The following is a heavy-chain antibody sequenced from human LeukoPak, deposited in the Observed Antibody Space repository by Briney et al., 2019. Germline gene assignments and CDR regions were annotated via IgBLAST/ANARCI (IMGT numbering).Heavy chain of an antibody. CDR2: IYYSGST. CDR1: GGSISSYY. J-gene: IGHJ4*02. D-gene: IGHD3-9*01. V-gene: IGHV4-59*12. CDR3: ARRAYDILTGYYTFLDY. Sequence: SETLSLTCTVSGGSISSYYWSWIRQPPGKGLEWIGYIYYSGSTNYNPSFKSRVTISVDKSKNQFSLKLSSVTAADTAVYYCARRAYDILTGYYTFLDYWGQGTLVTVSS.